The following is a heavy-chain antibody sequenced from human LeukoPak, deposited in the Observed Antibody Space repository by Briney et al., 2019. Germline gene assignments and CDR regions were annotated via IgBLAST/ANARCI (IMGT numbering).Heavy chain of an antibody. Sequence: ASVKVSCKASGYTFTGNYIHWVRQAPGQGLEWMGIINPSGGSTSYAQKFQGRVTMTRDTSTSTVYMELSSLRSEDTAVYYCATETYGDLRGSGAFDIWGQGTMVTVSS. V-gene: IGHV1-46*01. CDR1: GYTFTGNY. CDR3: ATETYGDLRGSGAFDI. D-gene: IGHD4-17*01. CDR2: INPSGGST. J-gene: IGHJ3*02.